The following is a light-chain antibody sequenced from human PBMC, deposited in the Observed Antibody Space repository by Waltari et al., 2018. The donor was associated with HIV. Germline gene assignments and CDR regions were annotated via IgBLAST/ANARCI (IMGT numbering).Light chain of an antibody. CDR3: NSYTTSSTRHVV. J-gene: IGLJ2*01. CDR2: DVS. Sequence: QSALTQPASVSGSPGQSITISCTGTSRDVGGYNYVSWYQHHPGKAPKLMIYDVSNRPSGVSNRFSGSKSGNTASLTISGLQAEDEAEYYCNSYTTSSTRHVVFGGGTKLTVL. V-gene: IGLV2-14*03. CDR1: SRDVGGYNY.